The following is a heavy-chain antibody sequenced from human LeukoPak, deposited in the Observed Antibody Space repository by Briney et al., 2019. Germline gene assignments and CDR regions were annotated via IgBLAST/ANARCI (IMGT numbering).Heavy chain of an antibody. CDR3: ARDLRAYCGGDCYLFDY. CDR2: ISSSSSYI. CDR1: GFTFSSYS. J-gene: IGHJ4*02. Sequence: PGGSLRLSCAASGFTFSSYSMNWVRQAPGKGLEWVSSISSSSSYIYYADSVKGRFTISRDNAKNSLYLQMNSLRAEDTAVYYCARDLRAYCGGDCYLFDYWGQGTLVIVSS. D-gene: IGHD2-21*01. V-gene: IGHV3-21*01.